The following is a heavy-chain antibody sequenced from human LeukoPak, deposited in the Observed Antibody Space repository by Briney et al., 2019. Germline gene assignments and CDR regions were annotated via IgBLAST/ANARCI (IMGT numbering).Heavy chain of an antibody. D-gene: IGHD2-2*01. V-gene: IGHV3-30*02. J-gene: IGHJ4*02. CDR2: IRYDGSNK. CDR1: GFTFSSYG. Sequence: GGSLRLSCAASGFTFSSYGMHWVRQAPGKGLEWVAFIRYDGSNKYYADSVKGRFTISRDNSKNTLYLQMNSLRAEDTAVYYCAKSPNIVVVPAPGDYWGQGTLVTVSS. CDR3: AKSPNIVVVPAPGDY.